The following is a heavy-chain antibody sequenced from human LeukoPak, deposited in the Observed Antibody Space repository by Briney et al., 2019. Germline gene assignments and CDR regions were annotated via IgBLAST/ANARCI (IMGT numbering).Heavy chain of an antibody. J-gene: IGHJ4*02. CDR3: ARTYYDFWSGHPTPYYFDY. CDR2: IYYSGST. D-gene: IGHD3-3*01. V-gene: IGHV4-59*08. Sequence: SETLSLTCTVSGGSISSYYWSWIRQPPGKGLEWIGYIYYSGSTNYNPSLKSRVTISVDTSKNQFSLKLSSVTAADTAVYYCARTYYDFWSGHPTPYYFDYWGQGTLVTVSS. CDR1: GGSISSYY.